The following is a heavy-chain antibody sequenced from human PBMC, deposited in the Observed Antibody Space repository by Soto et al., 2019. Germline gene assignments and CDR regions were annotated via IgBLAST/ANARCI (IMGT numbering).Heavy chain of an antibody. V-gene: IGHV4-59*01. J-gene: IGHJ4*02. CDR1: GGSISSYY. CDR2: IYYSGST. D-gene: IGHD5-12*01. Sequence: SETLSLTCTVSGGSISSYYWSWIRRPPGKGLEWIGYIYYSGSTNYNPSLKSRVTISVDTSKNQFSLKLNSVTAADTAVYYCARGEMATILYYWGQGTLVTVSS. CDR3: ARGEMATILYY.